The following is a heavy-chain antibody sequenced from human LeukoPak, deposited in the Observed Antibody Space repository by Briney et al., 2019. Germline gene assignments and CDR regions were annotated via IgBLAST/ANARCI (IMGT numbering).Heavy chain of an antibody. D-gene: IGHD3-10*01. J-gene: IGHJ4*02. V-gene: IGHV4-61*01. CDR1: GGSVSSGSYY. Sequence: SETLSLTCTVSGGSVSSGSYYWSWIRQPPGKGLEWIGYVYYSGSTNYNPSLKSRVTISVDTSKNQFSLKLSSVTAADTAVYYCAATMVRGVHTHFDYWGQGTLVTVSS. CDR3: AATMVRGVHTHFDY. CDR2: VYYSGST.